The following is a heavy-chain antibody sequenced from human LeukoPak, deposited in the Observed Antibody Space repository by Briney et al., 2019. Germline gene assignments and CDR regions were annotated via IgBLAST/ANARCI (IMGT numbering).Heavy chain of an antibody. Sequence: SETLPLTCAVYGGSFSGYYWSWIRQPPGKGLGWIGEINHSGSTNYNPSLKSRVTISVDTSKNQFSLKLSSVTAADTAVYYCARRWTPYYYGSGSREYNWFDPWGQGTLVTVSS. J-gene: IGHJ5*02. V-gene: IGHV4-34*01. CDR2: INHSGST. CDR1: GGSFSGYY. CDR3: ARRWTPYYYGSGSREYNWFDP. D-gene: IGHD3-10*01.